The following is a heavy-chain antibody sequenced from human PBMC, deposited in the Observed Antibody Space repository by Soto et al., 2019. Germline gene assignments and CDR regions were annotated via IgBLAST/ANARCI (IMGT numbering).Heavy chain of an antibody. J-gene: IGHJ4*02. CDR3: ARVPKYYDSSGYYYYFDY. CDR2: IIPIFGTA. Sequence: QVQLVQSGAEVKKPGSSVKVSCKASGGTFSSYAISWMRQAPGQGLEWMGGIIPIFGTANYAQKFQGRVTITADESTSTAYMELSSLRSEDTAVYYCARVPKYYDSSGYYYYFDYWGQGTLVTVSS. V-gene: IGHV1-69*01. CDR1: GGTFSSYA. D-gene: IGHD3-22*01.